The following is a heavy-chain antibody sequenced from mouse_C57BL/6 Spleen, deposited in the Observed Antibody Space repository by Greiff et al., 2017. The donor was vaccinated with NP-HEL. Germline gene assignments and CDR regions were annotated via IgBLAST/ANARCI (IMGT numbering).Heavy chain of an antibody. CDR2: INPSSGYT. Sequence: QVQLQQSGAELAKPGASVNLSCKASGYTFTSYWMHWVKQRPGQGLEWIGYINPSSGYTKYNQKFKDKATLTADKSSSTAYMQLSSLTYEDSAVYYCASLDYDEGAWFAYWGQGTLVTVSA. J-gene: IGHJ3*01. CDR1: GYTFTSYW. CDR3: ASLDYDEGAWFAY. D-gene: IGHD2-4*01. V-gene: IGHV1-7*01.